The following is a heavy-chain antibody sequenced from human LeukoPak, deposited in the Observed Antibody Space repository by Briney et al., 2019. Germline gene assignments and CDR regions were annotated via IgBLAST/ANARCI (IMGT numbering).Heavy chain of an antibody. CDR3: ARDGWFGDYNWFDP. Sequence: PGGSLRLSCAASGFTFSSYGMHWVRQAPGKGLEWVAFIRYDGSNKYYADSVKGRFTISRDNSKNTLYLQMNSLRAEDTAMYYCARDGWFGDYNWFDPWGQGTLVTVSS. V-gene: IGHV3-30*02. CDR1: GFTFSSYG. J-gene: IGHJ5*02. CDR2: IRYDGSNK. D-gene: IGHD3-10*01.